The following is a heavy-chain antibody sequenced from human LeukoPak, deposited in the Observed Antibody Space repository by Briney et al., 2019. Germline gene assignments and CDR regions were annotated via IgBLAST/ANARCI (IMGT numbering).Heavy chain of an antibody. CDR1: GFTFSSYG. CDR3: ARDQRGYTYGPTQEFDP. CDR2: IRYDGSNK. Sequence: GGSLRLSCAASGFTFSSYGMHWVRQAPGKGLEWVAVIRYDGSNKYYADSVKGRFTISRDNPKNTLFLQMNSLRAEDTAVYYCARDQRGYTYGPTQEFDPWGQGTLVTVSS. D-gene: IGHD5-18*01. V-gene: IGHV3-33*01. J-gene: IGHJ5*02.